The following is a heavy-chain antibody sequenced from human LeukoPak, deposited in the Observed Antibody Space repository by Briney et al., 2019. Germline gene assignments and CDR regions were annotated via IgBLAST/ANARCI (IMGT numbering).Heavy chain of an antibody. D-gene: IGHD5-12*01. CDR1: GFTFSSYA. J-gene: IGHJ4*02. Sequence: GGSLRLSCSASGFTFSSYAMHWVRQAPGKGLEYVSAISSNGGSTYYADSVKGRFTISRDNSKNTLYLQMSSLRAEDTAVYYCVKGVVATMRHYFGYWGQGTLVTVSS. CDR3: VKGVVATMRHYFGY. V-gene: IGHV3-64D*06. CDR2: ISSNGGST.